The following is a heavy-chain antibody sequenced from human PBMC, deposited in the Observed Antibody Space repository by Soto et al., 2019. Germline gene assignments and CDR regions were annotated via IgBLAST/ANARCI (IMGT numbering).Heavy chain of an antibody. V-gene: IGHV1-69*01. CDR3: AASRGFYEAMDA. D-gene: IGHD3-22*01. CDR2: VMPTFGAA. CDR1: GGAFRNYA. J-gene: IGHJ6*02. Sequence: QVQLVQSGAEVKKPGSSVKVSCTASGGAFRNYAVSWVRQAPGQGLEWMGAVMPTFGAAVYAQKFQGRFTIFADEYTNTAYLNVSSLTFEDAAIYYCAASRGFYEAMDAWGQGTTLTVSS.